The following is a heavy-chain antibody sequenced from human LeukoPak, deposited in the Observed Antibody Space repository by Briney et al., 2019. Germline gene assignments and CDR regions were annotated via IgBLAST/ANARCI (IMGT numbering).Heavy chain of an antibody. J-gene: IGHJ4*02. CDR3: ARHSRAYSSTSGTFEY. V-gene: IGHV4-59*08. Sequence: PSGTLSLTCSVSGASISDYYWSWIRQPPGKGLEWFGYIYYTGRTKYNPSLESRVTISIDTSKNHLYLKLSSVTAADTAMYYCARHSRAYSSTSGTFEYWGQATLVTVSS. D-gene: IGHD2-2*01. CDR1: GASISDYY. CDR2: IYYTGRT.